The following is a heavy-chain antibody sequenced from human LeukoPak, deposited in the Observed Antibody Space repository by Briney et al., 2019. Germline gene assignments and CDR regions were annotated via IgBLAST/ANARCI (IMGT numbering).Heavy chain of an antibody. CDR1: GYTFTSYD. Sequence: ASVKVSCKASGYTFTSYDINWVRQATGQGLEWMGWMNPNSGNTDYAQKFQGRVTMTRNTSISTAYMELSSLRSEDTAVYYCARKNRYWFDPWGQGTLVTVSS. CDR2: MNPNSGNT. V-gene: IGHV1-8*01. J-gene: IGHJ5*02. D-gene: IGHD2/OR15-2a*01. CDR3: ARKNRYWFDP.